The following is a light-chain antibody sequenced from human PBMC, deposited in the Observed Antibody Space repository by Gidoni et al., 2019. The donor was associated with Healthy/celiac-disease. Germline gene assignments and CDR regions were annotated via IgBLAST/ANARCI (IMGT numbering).Light chain of an antibody. V-gene: IGLV1-40*01. J-gene: IGLJ3*02. Sequence: QSVLPQPPSVSGAPGQRVTISCTGSSSNIRAGYDVHWYQQLPGTAPKLLIYGNSNRPSGVPDRFSGSKSGTSASLAITGLQAEDEADYYCQSYDSSLSALFGGGTKLTVL. CDR1: SSNIRAGYD. CDR2: GNS. CDR3: QSYDSSLSAL.